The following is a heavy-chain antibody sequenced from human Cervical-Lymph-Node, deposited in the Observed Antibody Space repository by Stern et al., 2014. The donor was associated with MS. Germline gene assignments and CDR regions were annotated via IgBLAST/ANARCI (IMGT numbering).Heavy chain of an antibody. J-gene: IGHJ4*02. V-gene: IGHV1-8*01. Sequence: QVQLVQSGAEVMNPGASVKVSCKASGYTFTSSYINWVRQATGQGLEWMGWMNPKRGNTGYAQKFQARVTMTSDTSISTAYMEISSLRSDDTAVYYCARLGIQGDLHSWGQGTLVTVSS. CDR2: MNPKRGNT. CDR3: ARLGIQGDLHS. D-gene: IGHD3-16*01. CDR1: GYTFTSSY.